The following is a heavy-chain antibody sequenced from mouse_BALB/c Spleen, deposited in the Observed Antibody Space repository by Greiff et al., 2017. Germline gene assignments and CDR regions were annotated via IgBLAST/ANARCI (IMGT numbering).Heavy chain of an antibody. Sequence: EVMLVESGGGLVKPGGSLKLSCAASGFTFSSYAMSWVRQTPEKRLEWVASISSGGSTYYPDSVKGRFTISRDNARNILYLQMSSLRSEDTAMYYCARADYDAWGQGTSVTVSS. CDR2: ISSGGST. J-gene: IGHJ4*01. CDR1: GFTFSSYA. D-gene: IGHD2-4*01. CDR3: ARADYDA. V-gene: IGHV5-6-5*01.